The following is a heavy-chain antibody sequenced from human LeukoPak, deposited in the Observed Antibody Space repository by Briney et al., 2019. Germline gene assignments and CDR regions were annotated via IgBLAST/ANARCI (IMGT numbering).Heavy chain of an antibody. CDR3: ARKYYGSGSYYMDV. J-gene: IGHJ6*03. V-gene: IGHV3-48*04. Sequence: PGGSLRLSCAASGFTFSNYGMKWVRQAPGKGLEWISFISGSSSTIYDADSVKGRFTVSRDNAKNALYPQMNSLRAEDTAVYYCARKYYGSGSYYMDVWGKGTTVTVSS. CDR2: ISGSSSTI. D-gene: IGHD3-10*01. CDR1: GFTFSNYG.